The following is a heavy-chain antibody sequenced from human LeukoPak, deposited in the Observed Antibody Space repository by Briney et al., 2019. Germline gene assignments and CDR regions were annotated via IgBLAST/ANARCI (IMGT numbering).Heavy chain of an antibody. CDR2: ITPILGIA. D-gene: IGHD6-13*01. Sequence: SVKVSCKASGGTFSSYTISWVRQAPGQGLEWMGRITPILGIANYAQKFQGRVTITADKSTSTAYMELSSLRPEDPAVYYCARPHSSSWNWFDPWGQGTLVTVSS. V-gene: IGHV1-69*02. CDR1: GGTFSSYT. CDR3: ARPHSSSWNWFDP. J-gene: IGHJ5*02.